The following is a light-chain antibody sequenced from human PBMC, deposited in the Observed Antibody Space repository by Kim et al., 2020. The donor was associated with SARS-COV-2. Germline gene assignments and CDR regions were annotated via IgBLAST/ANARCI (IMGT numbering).Light chain of an antibody. CDR2: DVN. J-gene: IGLJ3*02. CDR1: SSDVGGYNY. CDR3: CSYAGSHTWV. Sequence: QSALTQPRSVSGSPGQSVTIFCTGTSSDVGGYNYVSWYQQHPGKAPKLVIYDVNKRPSGVPDRFSGSKSGNTASLTISGLQADDEADYYCCSYAGSHTWVFGGGTKLTVL. V-gene: IGLV2-11*01.